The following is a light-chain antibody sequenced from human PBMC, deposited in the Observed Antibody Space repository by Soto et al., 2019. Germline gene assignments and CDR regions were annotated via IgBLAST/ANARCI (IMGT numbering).Light chain of an antibody. V-gene: IGKV3-11*01. J-gene: IGKJ4*01. CDR3: QRRSAWPIT. Sequence: EIVLTQSPATLSLSPGERATLSCRASQSVSSYLVWYQQKPGQAPRLLVYDASTRATGIPARFSGSGSGTDFTLTISGLEPEDFAVYYCQRRSAWPITFGGGTKVEIK. CDR1: QSVSSY. CDR2: DAS.